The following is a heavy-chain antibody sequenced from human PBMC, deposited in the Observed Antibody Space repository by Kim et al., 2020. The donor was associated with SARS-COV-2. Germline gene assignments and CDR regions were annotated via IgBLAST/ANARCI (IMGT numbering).Heavy chain of an antibody. J-gene: IGHJ4*02. Sequence: ADSGKCRITIDRDNAKNTLYLQMNSLRAEDTAVYDCARRAYDGTYYYFDYWGQGALVTVSS. D-gene: IGHD3-22*01. V-gene: IGHV3-74*01. CDR3: ARRAYDGTYYYFDY.